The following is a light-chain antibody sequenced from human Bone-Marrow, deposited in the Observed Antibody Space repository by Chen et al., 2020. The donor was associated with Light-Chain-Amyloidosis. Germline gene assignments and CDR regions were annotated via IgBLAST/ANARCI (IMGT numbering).Light chain of an antibody. CDR3: SSYTSSSTWV. J-gene: IGLJ3*02. CDR2: DVS. V-gene: IGLV2-14*01. Sequence: QSALTQPASVSGSPGQSITISCTGTSSDVGGYNYVSSYQQHPGKAPKLMIYDVSNRPSWVSNRFSGSKSGNTASLTISGLQAADEAGYYCSSYTSSSTWVFGGGTKLTVL. CDR1: SSDVGGYNY.